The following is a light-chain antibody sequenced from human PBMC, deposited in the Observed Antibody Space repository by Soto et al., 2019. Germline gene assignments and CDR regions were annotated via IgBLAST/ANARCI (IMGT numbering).Light chain of an antibody. V-gene: IGKV1-33*01. CDR3: QQYDNLPVT. CDR1: HDIINY. CDR2: DAF. J-gene: IGKJ4*01. Sequence: DIQMTQSPSSLSASVGDRVTITCQASHDIINYLNWFQQKPGEAPKLLIFDAFKLETGVPSRFSGSGSGTDFTLTISSLQPEDIATYYCQQYDNLPVTFGGGTKVEIK.